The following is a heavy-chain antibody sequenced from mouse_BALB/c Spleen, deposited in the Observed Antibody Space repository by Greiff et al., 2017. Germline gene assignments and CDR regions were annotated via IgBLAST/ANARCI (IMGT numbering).Heavy chain of an antibody. J-gene: IGHJ3*01. Sequence: QVHVKQSGAELARPGASVKMSCKASGYTFTSYTMHWVKQRPGQGLEWIGYINPSSGYTNYNQKFKDKATLTADKSSSTAYMQLSSLTSEDSAVYYCARTNWDEAWFAYWGQGTLVTVSA. D-gene: IGHD4-1*01. V-gene: IGHV1-4*01. CDR1: GYTFTSYT. CDR3: ARTNWDEAWFAY. CDR2: INPSSGYT.